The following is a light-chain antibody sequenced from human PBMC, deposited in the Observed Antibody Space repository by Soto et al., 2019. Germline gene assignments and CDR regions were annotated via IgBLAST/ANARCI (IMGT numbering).Light chain of an antibody. V-gene: IGLV2-14*01. CDR1: SSDVGTYNY. CDR2: EVT. J-gene: IGLJ3*02. Sequence: QSALTQPASVSGSPGQSITISCTGTSSDVGTYNYVSWYQQHPGKVPKLMIYEVTNRPSGVSNRFSGSKSGNTASLTISGLQAEDVADYYCSSYTTSNTQVFGGGTKLTVL. CDR3: SSYTTSNTQV.